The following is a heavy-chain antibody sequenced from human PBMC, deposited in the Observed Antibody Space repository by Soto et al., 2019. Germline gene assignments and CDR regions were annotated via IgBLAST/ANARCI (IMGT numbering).Heavy chain of an antibody. J-gene: IGHJ5*02. CDR3: AIRIVAPGWFDP. D-gene: IGHD6-6*01. Sequence: SETLSLTCAVSGGSISSSKWWSWVRQPPGKGLEWIGEIFHSGSTNYNPSLKSRVTISVDKSKNQFSLKLSSVTAADTAVYYCAIRIVAPGWFDPWGPGTLVTVSS. CDR1: GGSISSSKW. CDR2: IFHSGST. V-gene: IGHV4-4*02.